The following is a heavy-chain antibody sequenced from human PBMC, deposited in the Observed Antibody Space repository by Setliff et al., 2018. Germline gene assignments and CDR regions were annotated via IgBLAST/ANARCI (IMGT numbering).Heavy chain of an antibody. V-gene: IGHV3-23*01. CDR1: GFTFSSYA. CDR3: ARRRRIPYFENFFDN. CDR2: MSASGTST. Sequence: LRLSCATSGFTFSSYAMSWVRQAPGKGLEWVSAMSASGTSTYHADSVKGRFTISGDNSKNTLYLQMNSLRAEDTAVYFCARRRRIPYFENFFDNWGQGTLVTVSS. D-gene: IGHD2-21*01. J-gene: IGHJ4*01.